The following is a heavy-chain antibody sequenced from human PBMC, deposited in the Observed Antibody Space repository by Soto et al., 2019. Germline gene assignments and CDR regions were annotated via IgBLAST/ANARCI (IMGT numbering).Heavy chain of an antibody. Sequence: QVQLVESGGGVVQPGRSLRLSCAASGFTFSSYGMHWVRQAPGKGLEWVAVIWYDGSNKYYAGSVKGRFTISRDNSKNTLSLQMNSMRGEASTVYYCAREEVVPAAPSPREDYVDYWGQGTLVTVSS. D-gene: IGHD2-2*01. CDR2: IWYDGSNK. CDR1: GFTFSSYG. V-gene: IGHV3-33*01. CDR3: AREEVVPAAPSPREDYVDY. J-gene: IGHJ4*02.